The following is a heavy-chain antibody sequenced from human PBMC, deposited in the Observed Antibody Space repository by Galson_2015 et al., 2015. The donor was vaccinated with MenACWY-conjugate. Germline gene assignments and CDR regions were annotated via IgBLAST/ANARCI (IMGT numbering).Heavy chain of an antibody. J-gene: IGHJ4*02. CDR1: GFTFSSCW. D-gene: IGHD6-13*01. Sequence: SLRLSCAASGFTFSSCWMSWVRQAPGKGLEWVANIKQDGSEGYYVDSVKGRFTISRDNAKNSLYLQMNSLRSEDTAVYYCARISIAAAGRPPNQIDFWGQGTLVTVSS. V-gene: IGHV3-7*03. CDR3: ARISIAAAGRPPNQIDF. CDR2: IKQDGSEG.